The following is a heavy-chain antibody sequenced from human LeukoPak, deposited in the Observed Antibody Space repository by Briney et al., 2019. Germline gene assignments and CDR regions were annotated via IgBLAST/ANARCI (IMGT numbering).Heavy chain of an antibody. CDR3: TRHVGGSGWYLTGWFDP. Sequence: GRSLRLSCTPSGFTFGDYAMSGFRQAPGKGLEWVGFIRVKAYGGTTEYAASVKGKFTISRDDSKSIAYLQMNSLKTEDTAVYYCTRHVGGSGWYLTGWFDPWGQGTLVTVSS. V-gene: IGHV3-49*03. CDR2: IRVKAYGGTT. D-gene: IGHD6-19*01. J-gene: IGHJ5*02. CDR1: GFTFGDYA.